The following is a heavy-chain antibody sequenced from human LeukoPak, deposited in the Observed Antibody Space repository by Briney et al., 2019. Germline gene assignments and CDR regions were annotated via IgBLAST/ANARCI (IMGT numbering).Heavy chain of an antibody. CDR2: IKSKTDGGTT. D-gene: IGHD1-26*01. J-gene: IGHJ4*02. CDR3: TTDAGYEWELLEGC. Sequence: GGSLRLSCAASGFTFSNAWMSWVRQAPGKGLEWVGRIKSKTDGGTTDYAAPVKGRFTISRDDPKNTLYLQMNSLKTEDTAVYYCTTDAGYEWELLEGCWGQGTLVTVSS. V-gene: IGHV3-15*01. CDR1: GFTFSNAW.